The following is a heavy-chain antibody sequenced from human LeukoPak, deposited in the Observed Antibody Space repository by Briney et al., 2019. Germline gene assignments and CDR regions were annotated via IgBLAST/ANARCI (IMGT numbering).Heavy chain of an antibody. CDR1: GFTFSSYG. D-gene: IGHD1-26*01. CDR3: AKDGGSYSPAEYFQH. Sequence: GRSLRLSCAASGFTFSSYGMHWVRQAPGKGLEWVAVISYDGSNKYYADSVKGRFTISRDNSKNTLYLQMNSLRAEDMAVYYCAKDGGSYSPAEYFQHWGQGTLVTVSS. J-gene: IGHJ1*01. V-gene: IGHV3-30*18. CDR2: ISYDGSNK.